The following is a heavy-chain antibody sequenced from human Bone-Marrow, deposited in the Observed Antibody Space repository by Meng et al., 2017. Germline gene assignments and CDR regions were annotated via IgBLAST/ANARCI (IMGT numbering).Heavy chain of an antibody. J-gene: IGHJ4*02. Sequence: ESLKISCTVSGGSISSSSYYWGWIRQPPGKGLEWIGSIYYSGSTYYNPSLKSRVTISVDTSKNQFSLKLSSVTAADTAVYYCARGRREVGVVVVITDFSWFPYYFDYWGQGTLVTVSS. V-gene: IGHV4-39*07. CDR2: IYYSGST. D-gene: IGHD3-22*01. CDR3: ARGRREVGVVVVITDFSWFPYYFDY. CDR1: GGSISSSSYY.